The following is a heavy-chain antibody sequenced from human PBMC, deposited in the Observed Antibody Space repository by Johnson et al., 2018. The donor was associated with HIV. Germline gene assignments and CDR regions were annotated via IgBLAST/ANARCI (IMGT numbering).Heavy chain of an antibody. CDR3: ARDFQWLEAFDI. Sequence: MQLVESGGGVVQPGRSLRLSCAASGFTFTSYAMHWVRQATGKGLEWVAAIGTTGDTFYPGSVKGRFTISRDNSKNTLYLQMNSLRAEDTAVYYCARDFQWLEAFDIWGQGSMVTVSS. V-gene: IGHV3-13*01. D-gene: IGHD6-19*01. CDR2: IGTTGDT. CDR1: GFTFTSYA. J-gene: IGHJ3*02.